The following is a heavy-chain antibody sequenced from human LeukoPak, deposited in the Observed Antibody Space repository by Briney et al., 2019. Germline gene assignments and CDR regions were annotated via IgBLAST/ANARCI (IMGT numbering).Heavy chain of an antibody. V-gene: IGHV3-23*01. CDR3: AKSGFGDLSETDY. CDR2: ISGSGGST. CDR1: GFTFSSYG. J-gene: IGHJ4*02. Sequence: PGGSLRLSCAASGFTFSSYGMSWVRQAPGKGLEWVSAISGSGGSTYYADSVKGRFTIYRDKSKNTLYLQMNSLRAEDTAVYYCAKSGFGDLSETDYWGQGTLVTVSS. D-gene: IGHD3-10*01.